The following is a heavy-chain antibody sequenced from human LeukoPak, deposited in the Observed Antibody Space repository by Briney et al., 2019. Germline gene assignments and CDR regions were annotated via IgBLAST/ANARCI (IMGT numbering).Heavy chain of an antibody. Sequence: GGSLRLSCAASEFTFSAYSMNWVRQAPGKGLEWIAHITNTLGISYADSVKGRFTVSRDKNSLYLQMNSLRAEDTALYYCARGFTSTSLSAFDNWGQGTMVTVSS. J-gene: IGHJ3*02. V-gene: IGHV3-48*01. D-gene: IGHD3-10*01. CDR2: ITNTLGI. CDR3: ARGFTSTSLSAFDN. CDR1: EFTFSAYS.